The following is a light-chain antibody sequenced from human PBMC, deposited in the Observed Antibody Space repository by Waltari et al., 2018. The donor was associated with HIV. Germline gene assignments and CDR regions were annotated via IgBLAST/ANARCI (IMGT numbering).Light chain of an antibody. CDR1: HSSLGNTY. V-gene: IGLV1-51*01. J-gene: IGLJ2*01. CDR3: GTWDSNLNAV. CDR2: END. Sequence: LTQPPSVSAAPGQRVTISCSGSHSSLGNTYVSWYQQLPGTAPKVLIYENDKRPSGIPGRFSADEFGTSATLDITGLQVGDGGDYYCGTWDSNLNAVFGGGTKLTV.